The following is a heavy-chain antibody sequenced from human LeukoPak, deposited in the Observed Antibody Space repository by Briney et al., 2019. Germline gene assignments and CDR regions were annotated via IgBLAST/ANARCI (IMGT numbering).Heavy chain of an antibody. V-gene: IGHV3-74*01. Sequence: PGGSLRLSCTASGFSFSGHWMHWARQLPGKGLVWVSRISPTGSTTSYADSVKGRFTISRDNANSSLYLQMNSLRAEDTAIYYCVRLSGPLDDYWGQGTLVTVSS. CDR2: ISPTGSTT. D-gene: IGHD1-26*01. CDR3: VRLSGPLDDY. J-gene: IGHJ4*02. CDR1: GFSFSGHW.